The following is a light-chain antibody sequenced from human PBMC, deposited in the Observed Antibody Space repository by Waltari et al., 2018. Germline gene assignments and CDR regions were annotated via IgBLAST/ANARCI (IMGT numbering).Light chain of an antibody. V-gene: IGKV1-33*01. J-gene: IGKJ4*01. CDR2: DAS. CDR3: QQYDNLPLT. Sequence: DIQMTQSPSSLSASVGDRVTITCQASQDISNSLNWYQQKPGKAPKLLIDDASNLETGVPSRFSGSGSGTDFTFTISSLQPEDIATYYCQQYDNLPLTFGGGTKVEIK. CDR1: QDISNS.